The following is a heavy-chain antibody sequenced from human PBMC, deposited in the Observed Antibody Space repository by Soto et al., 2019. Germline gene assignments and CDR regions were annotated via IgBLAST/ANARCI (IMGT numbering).Heavy chain of an antibody. CDR1: GYTFTSYY. V-gene: IGHV1-46*01. CDR2: INPSGGST. Sequence: ASVKVSCKASGYTFTSYYMHWVRQAPGQGLEWMGIINPSGGSTSYAQKFQGRVTMTRDTSTSTVYMELSSLRSEDTAVYYCARTSGPGNYYYYGMDVWGQGTTVTVSS. J-gene: IGHJ6*02. D-gene: IGHD6-19*01. CDR3: ARTSGPGNYYYYGMDV.